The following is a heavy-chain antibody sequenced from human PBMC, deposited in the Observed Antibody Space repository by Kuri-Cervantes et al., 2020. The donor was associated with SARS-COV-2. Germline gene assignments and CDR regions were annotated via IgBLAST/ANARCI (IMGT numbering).Heavy chain of an antibody. CDR3: ARVDQYGSGNYYNPAYYYGINV. Sequence: GGSLRLSCAASGFTVSSNYMSWVRQAPGIGLEWVANIKQDGSEEYYVDSVKGRFIISRDNARASLYLQMNSLRAEDTAVYYCARVDQYGSGNYYNPAYYYGINVWGQGTTVTVSS. J-gene: IGHJ6*02. CDR1: GFTVSSNY. CDR2: IKQDGSEE. V-gene: IGHV3-7*05. D-gene: IGHD3-10*01.